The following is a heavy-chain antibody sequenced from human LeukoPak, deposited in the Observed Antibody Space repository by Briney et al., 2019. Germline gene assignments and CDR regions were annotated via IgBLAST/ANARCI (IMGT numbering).Heavy chain of an antibody. CDR1: GYTFTSYG. J-gene: IGHJ5*02. CDR3: ARDRMADVAYYDFWSGYYTGNWFDP. V-gene: IGHV1-18*01. D-gene: IGHD3-3*01. CDR2: ISAYNGNT. Sequence: GASVKVSCKASGYTFTSYGISWVRQAPGQGLEWMGWISAYNGNTNYAQKLQGRVTMTTDTSTSTAYMELRSLRSDDTAVYYCARDRMADVAYYDFWSGYYTGNWFDPWGQGTLVTVSS.